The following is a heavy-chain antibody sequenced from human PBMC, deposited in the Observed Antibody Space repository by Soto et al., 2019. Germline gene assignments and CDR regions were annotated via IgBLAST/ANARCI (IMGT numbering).Heavy chain of an antibody. D-gene: IGHD2-2*01. J-gene: IGHJ4*02. CDR1: GYTFTSYE. CDR3: ARGQRGVVVAPAALPSTLDY. Sequence: VASVKVSCKASGYTFTSYEINWVRQATGQGFEYLGWMNPNSGNTGYVKKFQGRVTMTRDTSMSTAYMELSSLQSEDTAVYYCARGQRGVVVAPAALPSTLDYWGQGTLVTVSS. CDR2: MNPNSGNT. V-gene: IGHV1-8*01.